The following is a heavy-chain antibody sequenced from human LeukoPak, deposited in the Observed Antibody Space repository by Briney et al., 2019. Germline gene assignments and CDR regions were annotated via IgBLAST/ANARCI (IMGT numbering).Heavy chain of an antibody. CDR3: ARLLASITMVRGVIEIYYYYGMDV. V-gene: IGHV4-39*01. D-gene: IGHD3-10*01. J-gene: IGHJ6*02. Sequence: PSETLSLTCTVSGGSISSSSYYWGWIRQPSGKGLEWIGSIYYSGSAYYNPSLKSRVTISVDTSKNQFSLKLSSVTAADTAVYYCARLLASITMVRGVIEIYYYYGMDVWGQGTTVTVSS. CDR2: IYYSGSA. CDR1: GGSISSSSYY.